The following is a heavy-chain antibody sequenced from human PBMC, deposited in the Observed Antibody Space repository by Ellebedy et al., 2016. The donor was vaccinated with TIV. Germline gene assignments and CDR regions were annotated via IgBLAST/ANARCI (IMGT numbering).Heavy chain of an antibody. V-gene: IGHV3-23*01. CDR2: IRGTVMST. Sequence: GESLKISCAASGFTFSNYAMGWVRQAPGKGLEWVSAIRGTVMSTLYADSVKGRFTISKDNSKNTVYLQMNSLRAEDTAVYYCTKGGSENVWASYLDYWGLGILVTVSS. CDR1: GFTFSNYA. J-gene: IGHJ4*02. D-gene: IGHD3-16*02. CDR3: TKGGSENVWASYLDY.